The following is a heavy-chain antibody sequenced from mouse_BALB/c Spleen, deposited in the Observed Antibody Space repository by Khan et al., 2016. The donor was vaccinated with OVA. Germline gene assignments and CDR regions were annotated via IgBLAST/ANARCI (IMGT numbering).Heavy chain of an antibody. CDR1: GYSITSDYA. J-gene: IGHJ2*01. Sequence: EVQLQESGPGLVKPSQSLSLTCTVTGYSITSDYAWNWIRQFPGNKVEWMGYISYSGRTSYNPSLKSRIPITRDTSKNQFFLQLNSVTTEDTATYYCARSVTITTVVATDFDYWGQGTTLTVSS. CDR2: ISYSGRT. CDR3: ARSVTITTVVATDFDY. V-gene: IGHV3-2*02. D-gene: IGHD1-1*01.